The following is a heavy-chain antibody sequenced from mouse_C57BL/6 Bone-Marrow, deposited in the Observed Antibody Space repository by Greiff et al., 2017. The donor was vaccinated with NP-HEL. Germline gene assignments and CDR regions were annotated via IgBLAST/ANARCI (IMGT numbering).Heavy chain of an antibody. V-gene: IGHV5-9-1*02. CDR2: ISSGGDYI. CDR3: TRRYDYDKYFDV. J-gene: IGHJ1*03. CDR1: GFTFSSYA. D-gene: IGHD2-4*01. Sequence: EVQVVESGEGLVKPGGSLKLSCAASGFTFSSYAMSWVRQTPEKRLEWVAYISSGGDYIYYADTVKGRFTISRDNARNTLYLQMSSLKSEDTAMYYCTRRYDYDKYFDVWGTGTTVTVSS.